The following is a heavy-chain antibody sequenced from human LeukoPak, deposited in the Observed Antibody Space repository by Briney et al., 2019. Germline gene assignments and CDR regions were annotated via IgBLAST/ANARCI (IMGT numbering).Heavy chain of an antibody. Sequence: GGSLRLSCAASGFTFSSYEMNWVRQAPGKGQEWVSYISSSGSTIYYADSVKGRFTISRDNAKNSLCLQMNSLRAEDTAVYYCARDVPTPMVRGFGAFDIWGQGTMVTVSS. CDR2: ISSSGSTI. J-gene: IGHJ3*02. CDR3: ARDVPTPMVRGFGAFDI. CDR1: GFTFSSYE. V-gene: IGHV3-48*03. D-gene: IGHD3-10*01.